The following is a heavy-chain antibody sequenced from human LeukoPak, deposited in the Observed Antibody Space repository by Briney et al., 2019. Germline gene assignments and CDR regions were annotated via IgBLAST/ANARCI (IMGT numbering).Heavy chain of an antibody. V-gene: IGHV3-30*04. J-gene: IGHJ5*02. CDR1: GFPFSTYS. CDR3: AKDCRIAVAGTCWFDP. D-gene: IGHD6-19*01. CDR2: MSSDGSTQ. Sequence: GGSLRLSCAASGFPFSTYSMHWVRQAPGKGLEWVAVMSSDGSTQYYAESVKGRFTISRDNSKNTLYLQMNSLRAEDTAVYYCAKDCRIAVAGTCWFDPWGQGTLVTVSS.